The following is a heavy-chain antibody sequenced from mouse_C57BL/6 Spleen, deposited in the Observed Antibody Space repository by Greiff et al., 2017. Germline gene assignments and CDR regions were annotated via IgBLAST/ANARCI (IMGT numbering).Heavy chain of an antibody. CDR3: ANYYGSSYDYFDY. D-gene: IGHD1-1*01. J-gene: IGHJ2*01. CDR1: GYTFTDHT. V-gene: IGHV1-78*01. CDR2: IYPRDGST. Sequence: VQLQQSDAELVKPGASVKISCKVSGYTFTDHTIHWMKQRPEQGLEWIGYIYPRDGSTKYNEKFKGKATLTADKSSSTAYMQLNSLTSEDSAVYFCANYYGSSYDYFDYWGQGTTLTVSS.